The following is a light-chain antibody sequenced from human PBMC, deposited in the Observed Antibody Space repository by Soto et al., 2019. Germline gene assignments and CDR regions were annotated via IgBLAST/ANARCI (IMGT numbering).Light chain of an antibody. CDR1: SSNIGTGFD. CDR3: QSYDIVVNVV. CDR2: GNN. V-gene: IGLV1-40*01. Sequence: QSVLTQPPSISGAPGQRVTISCTGSSSNIGTGFDVHWYQQLPGTAPRLLIYGNNNWPSGVPDRFSGSKSGSSASLAITGLQAEDEADYYCQSYDIVVNVVFGGGTKVTVL. J-gene: IGLJ2*01.